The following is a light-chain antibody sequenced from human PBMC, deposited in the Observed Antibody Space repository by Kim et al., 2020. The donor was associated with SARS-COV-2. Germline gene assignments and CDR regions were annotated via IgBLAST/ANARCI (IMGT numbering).Light chain of an antibody. CDR3: QSYDSSNHVV. CDR2: EDN. V-gene: IGLV6-57*03. CDR1: RGRIASNY. J-gene: IGLJ2*01. Sequence: KAVTISCPRSRGRIASNYVQWYQQRPGSAPTTVIYEDNQRPSGVPDRFSGSIDSSSNSASLTISGLKTEDEADYYCQSYDSSNHVVFGGGTQLTVL.